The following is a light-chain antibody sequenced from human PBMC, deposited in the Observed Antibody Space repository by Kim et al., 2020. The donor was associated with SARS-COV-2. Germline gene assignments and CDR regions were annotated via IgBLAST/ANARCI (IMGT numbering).Light chain of an antibody. V-gene: IGLV3-19*01. CDR2: GKH. J-gene: IGLJ2*01. Sequence: ALGQNVRINVKGARLRSYYASGYQKNPGQAPVLVIYGKHSRPSGIPDRFSGSSSGNTASLTITGAQAEDEADYYCNSRDSSGNHLEFGGGTPLTVL. CDR1: RLRSYY. CDR3: NSRDSSGNHLE.